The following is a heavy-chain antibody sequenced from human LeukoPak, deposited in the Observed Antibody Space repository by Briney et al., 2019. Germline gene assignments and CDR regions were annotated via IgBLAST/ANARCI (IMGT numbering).Heavy chain of an antibody. J-gene: IGHJ3*02. Sequence: GASVKVSCKASGGTFSSYAISWVRQAPGQGLEWMGIINPSGGSTSYAQKFQGRVTMTRDTSTSTVYMELSSLRSEDTAVYYCAREGPSYYDILTGRPDAFDIWGQGTMVTVSS. V-gene: IGHV1-46*03. CDR3: AREGPSYYDILTGRPDAFDI. CDR2: INPSGGST. CDR1: GGTFSSYA. D-gene: IGHD3-9*01.